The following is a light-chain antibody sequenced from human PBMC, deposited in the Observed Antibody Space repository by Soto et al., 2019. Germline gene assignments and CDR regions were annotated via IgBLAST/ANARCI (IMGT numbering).Light chain of an antibody. CDR2: SNN. Sequence: QSVLTQPPSASGTPGQRVTISCSGSSSNIGSNTVNWYQQPPGTAPKLLIYSNNQRPSGVPDRFSGSKSGTSASLAISGLQYEDEADYYCAAWDDSLNGVVFGGGTKVAVL. V-gene: IGLV1-44*01. J-gene: IGLJ2*01. CDR3: AAWDDSLNGVV. CDR1: SSNIGSNT.